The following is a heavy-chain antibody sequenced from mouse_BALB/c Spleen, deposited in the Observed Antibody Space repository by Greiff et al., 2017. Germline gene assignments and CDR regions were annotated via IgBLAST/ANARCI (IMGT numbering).Heavy chain of an antibody. CDR1: GFTFSSFG. D-gene: IGHD1-1*01. J-gene: IGHJ4*01. CDR2: ISSGSSTI. Sequence: EVQRVESGGGLVQPGGSRKLSCAASGFTFSSFGMHWVRQAPEKGLEWVAYISSGSSTIYYADTVKGRFTISRDNPKNTLFLQMTSLRSEDTAMYYCARSPGYYYGSSTGYAMDYWGQGTSVTVSS. V-gene: IGHV5-17*02. CDR3: ARSPGYYYGSSTGYAMDY.